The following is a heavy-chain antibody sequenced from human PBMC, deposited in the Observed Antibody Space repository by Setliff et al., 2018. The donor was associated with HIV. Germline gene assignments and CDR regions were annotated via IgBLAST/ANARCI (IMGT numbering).Heavy chain of an antibody. CDR1: DDSFSNYD. V-gene: IGHV4-4*09. CDR3: ARLGRAIDDGGSSLRLDF. CDR2: IPSSGTT. D-gene: IGHD2-21*01. Sequence: PSETLSLTCDVSDDSFSNYDWTWIRQPPGKALQWIGYIPSSGTTNYNPSLRNRVTISIETSNTRFSLWLRSATAADTATYFCARLGRAIDDGGSSLRLDFWGQGMLVTVPS. J-gene: IGHJ4*02.